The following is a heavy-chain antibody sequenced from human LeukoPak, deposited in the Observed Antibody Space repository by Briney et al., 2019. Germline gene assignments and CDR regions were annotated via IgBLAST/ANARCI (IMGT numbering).Heavy chain of an antibody. D-gene: IGHD3-22*01. J-gene: IGHJ4*02. V-gene: IGHV4-59*01. Sequence: PSETLSLTCTVSGGSISSYYWSWIRQPPGKGLECIGYIYYSGSTNYNPSLKSRVTISVDTSKNQFSLKLSSVTAADTAVYYCARRTYFYGSSGYYFDYWGQGTLVTVSS. CDR1: GGSISSYY. CDR2: IYYSGST. CDR3: ARRTYFYGSSGYYFDY.